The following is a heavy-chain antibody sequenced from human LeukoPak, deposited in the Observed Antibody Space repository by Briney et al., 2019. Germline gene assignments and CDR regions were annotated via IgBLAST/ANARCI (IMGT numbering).Heavy chain of an antibody. Sequence: ASVKVSCKASGYTFTSYGISWVRQAPGQGLEWMGWISAYNGNTNYAQKLQGRVTMTTDTSTSTAYMELRSLGSDDTAVYYCARSLVTTSFRYYYYYMDVWGKGTTVTVSS. CDR2: ISAYNGNT. V-gene: IGHV1-18*01. J-gene: IGHJ6*03. CDR1: GYTFTSYG. CDR3: ARSLVTTSFRYYYYYMDV. D-gene: IGHD4-11*01.